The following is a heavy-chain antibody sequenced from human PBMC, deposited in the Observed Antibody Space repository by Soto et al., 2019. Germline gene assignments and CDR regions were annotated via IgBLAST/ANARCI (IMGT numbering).Heavy chain of an antibody. CDR1: GYAFTNYW. V-gene: IGHV5-51*01. CDR3: AASIFYYGMDV. J-gene: IGHJ6*02. Sequence: PGESLKISCKGSGYAFTNYWIGWVRQMPGKGLEWMGIIYPGDSDTKYNPSFQGQVTISADKSITTTYLQWSSLKASDTAIYYCAASIFYYGMDVWGQGTTVTVSS. CDR2: IYPGDSDT.